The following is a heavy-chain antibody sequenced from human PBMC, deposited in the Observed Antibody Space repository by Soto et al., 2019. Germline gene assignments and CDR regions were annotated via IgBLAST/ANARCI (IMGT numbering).Heavy chain of an antibody. CDR3: ARESRGWTNWFDP. CDR2: IYSGGST. Sequence: EVQLVETGGGLIQPGGSLRLSCAASGFTVSSNYMSWVRQAPGKGLEWVSVIYSGGSTYYADSVKGRFTISRDNSKNTLYLQMNSLRAEDTAVYYCARESRGWTNWFDPWGHGTLVTVSS. V-gene: IGHV3-53*02. J-gene: IGHJ5*02. CDR1: GFTVSSNY. D-gene: IGHD6-19*01.